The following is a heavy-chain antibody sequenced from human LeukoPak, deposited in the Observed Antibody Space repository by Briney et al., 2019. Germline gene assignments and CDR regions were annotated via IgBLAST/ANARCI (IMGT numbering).Heavy chain of an antibody. CDR2: ISSSGSTI. CDR3: ARDHSTYDPYYMDV. V-gene: IGHV3-48*03. D-gene: IGHD4-11*01. CDR1: GFTFSSYE. Sequence: GGSLRLSCAASGFTFSSYEMNWVRQAPGKGLEWVSYISSSGSTIYYADSVKGRFTISRDNAKNSLYLQMNSLRAEDTAVYYCARDHSTYDPYYMDVWGKGTTVTVSS. J-gene: IGHJ6*03.